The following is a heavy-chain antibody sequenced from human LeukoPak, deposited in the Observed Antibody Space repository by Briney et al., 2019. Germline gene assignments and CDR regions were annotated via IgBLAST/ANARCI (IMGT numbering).Heavy chain of an antibody. D-gene: IGHD6-19*01. J-gene: IGHJ4*02. CDR3: ARVGSGWGLDY. V-gene: IGHV4-4*07. Sequence: SETLSLTCTVPGGSISSYYWSWIRQPAGKGLEWIGRIYSSGNTNYNPSLKSRVTMSVDTSKNQFSLRLSSVTAADPAVYYCARVGSGWGLDYWGQGTLVTVSS. CDR1: GGSISSYY. CDR2: IYSSGNT.